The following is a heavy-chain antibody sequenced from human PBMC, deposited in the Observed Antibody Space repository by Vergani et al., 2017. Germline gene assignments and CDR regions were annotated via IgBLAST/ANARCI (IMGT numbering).Heavy chain of an antibody. D-gene: IGHD1-1*01. V-gene: IGHV5-51*01. CDR1: EYSFGNYW. Sequence: EVELVQSGPEMRKPGESLKISCKGSEYSFGNYWIGWVRQMPGKGLEWMGIIYPADSDTSYSPSFQGQVTISTDKSISTAFLQWDSLKASDTTLYYYARHTTYTDSWGQGTLVTVSS. CDR3: ARHTTYTDS. J-gene: IGHJ4*02. CDR2: IYPADSDT.